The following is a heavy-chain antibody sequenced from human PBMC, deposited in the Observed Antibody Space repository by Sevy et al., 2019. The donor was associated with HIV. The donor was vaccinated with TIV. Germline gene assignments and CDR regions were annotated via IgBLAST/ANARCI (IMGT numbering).Heavy chain of an antibody. J-gene: IGHJ4*02. V-gene: IGHV3-30*18. CDR1: GFTFRSYG. Sequence: GGSLRLSCAGSGFTFRSYGIHWVRQSPGKGLEWVAFISFDGRNTYSADSVKGRFTVSRDNSNNAVYLQMNNLRTEDTAMYYCAKDILGDNSPSLFFDHWGQGTQVTVSS. CDR3: AKDILGDNSPSLFFDH. D-gene: IGHD3-9*01. CDR2: ISFDGRNT.